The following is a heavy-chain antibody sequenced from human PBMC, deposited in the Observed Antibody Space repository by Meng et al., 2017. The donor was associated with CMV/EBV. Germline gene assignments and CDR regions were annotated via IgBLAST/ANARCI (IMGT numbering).Heavy chain of an antibody. J-gene: IGHJ4*02. CDR2: IYYSGST. CDR3: ASIVGAQDY. CDR1: GGSISSSSYY. D-gene: IGHD1-26*01. V-gene: IGHV4-39*07. Sequence: HLRRQELGPGLVKPSETLSLTCTVSGGSISSSSYYWGWIRQPPGKGLEWIGSIYYSGSTYYNPSLKSRVTISVDTSKNQFSLKLSSVTAADTAVYYCASIVGAQDYWGQGTLVTVSS.